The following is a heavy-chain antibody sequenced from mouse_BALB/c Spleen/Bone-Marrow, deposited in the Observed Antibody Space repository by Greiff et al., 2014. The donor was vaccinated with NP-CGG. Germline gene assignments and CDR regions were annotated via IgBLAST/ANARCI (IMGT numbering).Heavy chain of an antibody. Sequence: VHVKQSGPELVKPGASVKMSCKASVYTFTNYVIHCVKQKPGQGLEWIGYINPYNDGTKYNEKFRGKATLTSDKSSSTAYMELSSLTSEDSAVYYCARGGGNFFPPMDYWGQGTSVTVSS. CDR2: INPYNDGT. CDR3: ARGGGNFFPPMDY. J-gene: IGHJ4*01. D-gene: IGHD2-1*01. V-gene: IGHV1-14*01. CDR1: VYTFTNYV.